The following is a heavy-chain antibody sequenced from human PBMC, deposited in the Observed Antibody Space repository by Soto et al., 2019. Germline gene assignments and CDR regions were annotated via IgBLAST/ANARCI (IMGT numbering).Heavy chain of an antibody. CDR1: GYTFTSYD. D-gene: IGHD1-1*01. CDR2: MNPNSGNT. Sequence: QVQLVQSGAEVKKPGASVKVSCKASGYTFTSYDINWVRQATGQGLEWMGWMNPNSGNTGYAQNFQVRVTMTGNTSISTAYMELSSLRSEATAVYYCARLDWSLSDAFDIWGQGTMVTVSS. J-gene: IGHJ3*02. V-gene: IGHV1-8*01. CDR3: ARLDWSLSDAFDI.